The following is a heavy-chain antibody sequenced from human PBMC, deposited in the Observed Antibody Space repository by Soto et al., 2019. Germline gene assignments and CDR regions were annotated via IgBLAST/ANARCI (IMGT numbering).Heavy chain of an antibody. Sequence: VEPLLICCQISGASFTTYWIVWVFQMPGKGLEWMGIIYPTDSDTRYSPSFQGQVTISADKSISTAYLQWSSLRASDTAVHYCARSGSSPHGMDVWGQGTPFTV. V-gene: IGHV5-51*01. CDR2: IYPTDSDT. D-gene: IGHD5-12*01. J-gene: IGHJ6*01. CDR1: GASFTTYW. CDR3: ARSGSSPHGMDV.